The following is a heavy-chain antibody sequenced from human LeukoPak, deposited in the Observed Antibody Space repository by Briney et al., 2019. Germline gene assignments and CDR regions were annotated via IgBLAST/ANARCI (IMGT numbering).Heavy chain of an antibody. CDR2: IIPIFGTA. Sequence: SVKVSCKASGGTFSSYAISWVRQAPGQGLEWMGGIIPIFGTANYAQKFQGRVTITTDESTSTAYMELSSLRSEDTAVYYCTRENLRCGGYCYWGGFDYWGKRTLVTVSS. J-gene: IGHJ4*01. CDR3: TRENLRCGGYCYWGGFDY. V-gene: IGHV1-69*05. D-gene: IGHD2-21*02. CDR1: GGTFSSYA.